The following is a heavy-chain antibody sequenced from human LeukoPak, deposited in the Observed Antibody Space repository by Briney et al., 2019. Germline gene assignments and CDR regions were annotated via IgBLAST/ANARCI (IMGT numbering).Heavy chain of an antibody. J-gene: IGHJ4*02. D-gene: IGHD3-22*01. CDR1: GFTVSSNY. Sequence: GGSLRLSCAASGFTVSSNYMSWVRQAPGKGLEWVSVIYSGGSTYYADSVKGRFTISRDNSKSTLYIQMNSLRAEDTAVYYCAKDQPQPYGHYLPKFDYWGQGTLVTVSS. CDR2: IYSGGST. V-gene: IGHV3-53*01. CDR3: AKDQPQPYGHYLPKFDY.